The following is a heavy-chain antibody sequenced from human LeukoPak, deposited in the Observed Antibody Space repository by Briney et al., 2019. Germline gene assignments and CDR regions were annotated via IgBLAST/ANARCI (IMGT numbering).Heavy chain of an antibody. Sequence: SETLSLTCTVSGGSISSGGYYWSWIRQHPGQGLEWIGYIYYSGSTYYNPSLESRVTISVDTSKNQFSLKLSSVTAADTAVYYCARLHEMTTILDFDYWGQGTLVTVSS. D-gene: IGHD2-21*02. CDR2: IYYSGST. CDR1: GGSISSGGYY. V-gene: IGHV4-31*03. J-gene: IGHJ4*02. CDR3: ARLHEMTTILDFDY.